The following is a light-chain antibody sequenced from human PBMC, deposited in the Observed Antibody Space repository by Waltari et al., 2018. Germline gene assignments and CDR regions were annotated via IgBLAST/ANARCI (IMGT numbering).Light chain of an antibody. CDR3: QSYDSSLSAYVV. Sequence: QSVLTQPPSVSGAPGQRVNISCTGSSSNIGAGYDVHWYQPLPGTAPKLLIYGNSNRPSGVPDRFSGSKSGTSASLAITGLQAEDEADYYCQSYDSSLSAYVVFGGGTKLTVL. CDR1: SSNIGAGYD. V-gene: IGLV1-40*01. J-gene: IGLJ2*01. CDR2: GNS.